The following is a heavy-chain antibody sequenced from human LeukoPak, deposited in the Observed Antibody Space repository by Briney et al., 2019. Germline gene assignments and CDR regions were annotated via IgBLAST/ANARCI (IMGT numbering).Heavy chain of an antibody. D-gene: IGHD6-6*01. CDR3: ARHRIAARHYYYYYMDV. J-gene: IGHJ6*03. Sequence: KASETLSLTCAVYGGSLSGYYWSWIRQPPGKGLAWIGEINHSGSTNYNPSLKSRVTIAVDTSKNQFSLKLSSVTAADTAVYYCARHRIAARHYYYYYMDVWGKGTTVTVSS. V-gene: IGHV4-34*01. CDR1: GGSLSGYY. CDR2: INHSGST.